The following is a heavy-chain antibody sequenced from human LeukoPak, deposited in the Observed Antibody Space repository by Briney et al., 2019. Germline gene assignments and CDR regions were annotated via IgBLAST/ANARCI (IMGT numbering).Heavy chain of an antibody. V-gene: IGHV1-2*02. CDR3: AREIAAAGNGGGYYYYGMDV. D-gene: IGHD6-13*01. CDR1: GYTFTGYY. CDR2: INPNSGGT. Sequence: ASVKVSCKASGYTFTGYYMHWVRQAPGQGLEWMGWINPNSGGTNYAQKFQGRVTMTRETSISTAYMELSRLRSDDTAVYYCAREIAAAGNGGGYYYYGMDVWGQGTTVTVSS. J-gene: IGHJ6*02.